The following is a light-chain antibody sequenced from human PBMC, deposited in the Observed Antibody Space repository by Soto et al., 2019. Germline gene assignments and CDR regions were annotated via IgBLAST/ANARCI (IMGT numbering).Light chain of an antibody. CDR1: QTISSW. CDR3: QHYNSYPEA. Sequence: DIQMTQSPSTLSGSVGDRVTITCRASQTISSWLAWYQQKPGKAPKLLIYKASTLKSGVPSRFSGSGFGTEFTLTISSLQPDDFATYYCQHYNSYPEAFGQGTKVDIK. J-gene: IGKJ1*01. V-gene: IGKV1-5*03. CDR2: KAS.